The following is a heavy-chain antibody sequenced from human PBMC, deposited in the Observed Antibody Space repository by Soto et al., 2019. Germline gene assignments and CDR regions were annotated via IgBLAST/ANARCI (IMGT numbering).Heavy chain of an antibody. CDR1: GGSISSGGAY. Sequence: PSETLSLTCTVSGGSISSGGAYWSWIRQHPGKGLEWIRYTHYTGSTTYNPSLKSRVTISIDTSKNQFSLKLNSVTAADTAVYYCAREDLNYYDSSGPYHWGQGTLVTVSS. V-gene: IGHV4-31*03. CDR2: THYTGST. J-gene: IGHJ5*02. D-gene: IGHD3-22*01. CDR3: AREDLNYYDSSGPYH.